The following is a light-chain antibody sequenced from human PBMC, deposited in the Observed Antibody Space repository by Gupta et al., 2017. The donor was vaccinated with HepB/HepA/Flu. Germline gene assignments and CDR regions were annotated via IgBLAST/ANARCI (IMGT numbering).Light chain of an antibody. Sequence: QSVLTQPPSVSAAPGQTVTISCSGTTSNIGNNYVSWYQHLPGTAPQLLISHNDKRPSGIPDRFSGSKSGTSATLAITGLQTGDEADYHCGTWATRLNTVVFGGGTKLTV. CDR3: GTWATRLNTVV. CDR1: TSNIGNNY. V-gene: IGLV1-51*02. CDR2: HND. J-gene: IGLJ2*01.